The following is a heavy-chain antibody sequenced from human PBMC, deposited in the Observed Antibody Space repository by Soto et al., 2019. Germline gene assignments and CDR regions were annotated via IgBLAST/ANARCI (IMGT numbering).Heavy chain of an antibody. J-gene: IGHJ5*02. Sequence: QVLLQESGPGLVKPSETLSLTCTVSGASMSPSYWSWIRQPPGKGLEWIGCIYYSGNTNYNPSLKSRVTMSVDTSKNQFSLMLTSVTAADTAVYYCARGGWSVDPWGQGTLVTVSS. CDR3: ARGGWSVDP. D-gene: IGHD6-19*01. CDR1: GASMSPSY. CDR2: IYYSGNT. V-gene: IGHV4-59*01.